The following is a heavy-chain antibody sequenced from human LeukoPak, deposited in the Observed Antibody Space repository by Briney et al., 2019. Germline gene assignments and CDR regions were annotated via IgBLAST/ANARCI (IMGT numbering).Heavy chain of an antibody. CDR3: ARVKTTDYYDSSGYFGFGDYYYMDV. D-gene: IGHD3-22*01. V-gene: IGHV1-2*02. Sequence: ASVKVSCKASGYTFTGYYMHWVRQAPGQGLEWMGWTNPNSGGTNYAQKLQGRVTMTTDTSTSTAYMELRSLRSDDTAVYYCARVKTTDYYDSSGYFGFGDYYYMDVWGKGTTVTISS. J-gene: IGHJ6*03. CDR2: TNPNSGGT. CDR1: GYTFTGYY.